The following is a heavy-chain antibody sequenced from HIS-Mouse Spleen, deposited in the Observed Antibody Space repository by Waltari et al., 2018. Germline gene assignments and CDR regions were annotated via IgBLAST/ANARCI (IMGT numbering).Heavy chain of an antibody. V-gene: IGHV4-34*01. CDR1: GGSFSGYY. Sequence: QVQLQQWGAGLLKPSETLSLTCAVYGGSFSGYYWSWIRQPPGKGLEWIGEIKHSGRPNYKPSLKSRVTISVDTSKNQFSLKLSSVTAADTAVYYCARLYYDSSGYYYVFDYWGQGTLVTVSS. J-gene: IGHJ4*02. D-gene: IGHD3-22*01. CDR2: IKHSGRP. CDR3: ARLYYDSSGYYYVFDY.